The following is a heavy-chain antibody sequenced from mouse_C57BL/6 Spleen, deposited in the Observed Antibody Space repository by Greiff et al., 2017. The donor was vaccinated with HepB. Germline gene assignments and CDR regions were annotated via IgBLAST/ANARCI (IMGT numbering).Heavy chain of an antibody. V-gene: IGHV1-72*01. D-gene: IGHD1-1*01. CDR3: VVGSSCKGGYAMDY. CDR2: IDPNSGGT. CDR1: GYTFTSYW. J-gene: IGHJ4*01. Sequence: QVQLQQSGAELVKPGASVKLSCKASGYTFTSYWMHWVKQRPGRGLEWIGRIDPNSGGTKYNEKFKSKATLTVDKPSSTAYMQLSSLTSEDSAVYYCVVGSSCKGGYAMDYWGQGTSVTVSS.